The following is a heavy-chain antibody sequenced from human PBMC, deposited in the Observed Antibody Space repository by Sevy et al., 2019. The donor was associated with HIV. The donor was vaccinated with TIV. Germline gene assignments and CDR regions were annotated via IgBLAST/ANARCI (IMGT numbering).Heavy chain of an antibody. J-gene: IGHJ4*02. Sequence: ASVKVSCKASGGTFSSYAISWVRQAPGQGLEWMGGIIPIFGTENYAQKFQGRVTITADESTSTAYMELSSLRSEDTAVYYCARVAPHYYDSSGYYFDYWGQGTLVTVSS. D-gene: IGHD3-22*01. V-gene: IGHV1-69*13. CDR2: IIPIFGTE. CDR3: ARVAPHYYDSSGYYFDY. CDR1: GGTFSSYA.